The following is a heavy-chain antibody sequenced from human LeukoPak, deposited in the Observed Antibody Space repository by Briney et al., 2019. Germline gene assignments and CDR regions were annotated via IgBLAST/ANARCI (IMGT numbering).Heavy chain of an antibody. CDR2: IYPGDSDT. V-gene: IGHV5-51*01. D-gene: IGHD2-2*01. Sequence: GESLKISCKGSGYSFTSYWIGWVRQMPGKGLEWMGIIYPGDSDTRYSPSFQGQVTISADKSISTAYLQWSSLKASDTAMYYCARLWGPVVVPAEGWFDPWGQGTLVTVSS. CDR3: ARLWGPVVVPAEGWFDP. J-gene: IGHJ5*02. CDR1: GYSFTSYW.